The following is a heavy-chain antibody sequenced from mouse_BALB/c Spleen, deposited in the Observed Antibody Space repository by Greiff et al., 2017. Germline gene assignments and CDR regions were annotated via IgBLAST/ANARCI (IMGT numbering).Heavy chain of an antibody. Sequence: EVQLQQSGPELMKPGASVKISCKASGYSFTSYYMHWVKQSHGKSLEWIGYIDPFNGGTSYNQKFKGKATLTVDKSSSTAYMHLSSLTSEDSAVYYCASYGYDWFAYWGQGTLVTVSA. V-gene: IGHV1-28*01. J-gene: IGHJ3*01. CDR3: ASYGYDWFAY. CDR1: GYSFTSYY. D-gene: IGHD2-2*01. CDR2: IDPFNGGT.